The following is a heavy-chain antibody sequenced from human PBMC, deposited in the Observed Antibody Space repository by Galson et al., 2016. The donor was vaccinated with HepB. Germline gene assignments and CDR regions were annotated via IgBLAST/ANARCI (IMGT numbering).Heavy chain of an antibody. Sequence: CAISGDSVSGNTAAWNWIRQSPSRGLEWLGRTYYRSKWYNDYAVSVKGRITINPDTSKNQFSLHLSSVTPEDTAVYYCASGTAPFDSWGQGTLVTVSS. CDR1: GDSVSGNTAA. CDR2: TYYRSKWYN. CDR3: ASGTAPFDS. V-gene: IGHV6-1*01. J-gene: IGHJ4*02. D-gene: IGHD1-14*01.